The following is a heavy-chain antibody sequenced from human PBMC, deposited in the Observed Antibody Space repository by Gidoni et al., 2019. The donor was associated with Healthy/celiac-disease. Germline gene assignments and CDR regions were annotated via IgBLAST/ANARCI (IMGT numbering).Heavy chain of an antibody. CDR1: GFTVSRHY. D-gene: IGHD1-1*01. CDR2: IYSGGST. V-gene: IGHV3-53*01. J-gene: IGHJ4*02. Sequence: EVQLMESGGGLIQHGGSVRLSCAASGFTVSRHYMSWVRQAPGKGLEWVSVIYSGGSTYYADSVKGRFTISRDNSKNTLYLQMNSLRAEDTAVYYCAREFPPGGIDYWGQGTLVTVSS. CDR3: AREFPPGGIDY.